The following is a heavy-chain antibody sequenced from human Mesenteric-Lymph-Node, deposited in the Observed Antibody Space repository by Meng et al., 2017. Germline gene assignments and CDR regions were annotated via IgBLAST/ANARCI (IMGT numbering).Heavy chain of an antibody. CDR3: ARAELITMIVRAEAFDI. Sequence: GESLKISCAASGFTFSSYGMHWVRQAPGKGLEWVAVISYDGSNKYYADSVKGRFTISRDNSKNTLYLQMNSLSAEDKAVYYCARAELITMIVRAEAFDIWGQGTMVTVSS. CDR2: ISYDGSNK. J-gene: IGHJ3*02. V-gene: IGHV3-30*19. CDR1: GFTFSSYG. D-gene: IGHD3-22*01.